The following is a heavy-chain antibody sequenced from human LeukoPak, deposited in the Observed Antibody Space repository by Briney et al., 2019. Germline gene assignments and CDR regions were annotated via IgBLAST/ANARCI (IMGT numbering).Heavy chain of an antibody. CDR2: IYYSGST. D-gene: IGHD6-6*01. Sequence: PSETLSLTCAVYGGSFSGYYWSWIRQPPGKGLEWIGYIYYSGSTNYNPSLKSRVTISVDTSKNQFSLKLSSVTAADTAVYYCARAGVMGSSVYYYYMDVWGKGTTVTVSS. J-gene: IGHJ6*03. V-gene: IGHV4-59*01. CDR1: GGSFSGYY. CDR3: ARAGVMGSSVYYYYMDV.